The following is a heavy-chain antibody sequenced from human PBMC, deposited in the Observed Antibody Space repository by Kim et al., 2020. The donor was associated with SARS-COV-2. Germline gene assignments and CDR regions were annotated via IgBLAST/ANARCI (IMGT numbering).Heavy chain of an antibody. CDR1: GFTFISYA. V-gene: IGHV3-30*04. J-gene: IGHJ6*02. Sequence: GGSLRLSCAASGFTFISYAMHWVRQAPGKGLEWVAAISYDGSNKYYADSVKGRFTISRDNSKNTVDLQMESLRAEDTAVYYCAGKVVLAYSYYGMDVWGQGTTVTVSS. D-gene: IGHD2-15*01. CDR3: AGKVVLAYSYYGMDV. CDR2: ISYDGSNK.